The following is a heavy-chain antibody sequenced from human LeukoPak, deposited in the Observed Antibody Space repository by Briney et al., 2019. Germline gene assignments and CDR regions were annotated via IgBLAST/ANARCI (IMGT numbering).Heavy chain of an antibody. CDR3: ARGGSTVSDAFDI. J-gene: IGHJ3*02. CDR1: GFTFSDYY. D-gene: IGHD6-13*01. CDR2: ISSSSSYI. V-gene: IGHV3-11*06. Sequence: GGSLRLSCAASGFTFSDYYMSWIRQAPGKGLEWVSSISSSSSYIYYADSVKGRFTISRDNAKNSLYLQMNSLRAEDTAVYYCARGGSTVSDAFDIWGQGTMVTVSS.